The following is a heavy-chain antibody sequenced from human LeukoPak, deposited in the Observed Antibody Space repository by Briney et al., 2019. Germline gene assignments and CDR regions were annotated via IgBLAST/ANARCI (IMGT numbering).Heavy chain of an antibody. Sequence: PSETLSLTCAVYGGSFSGYYWSWIRQPPGKGLEWFGEINHSGSTNYNPSLKRRVTISVDTSKKQFSMKLSSVTAADTAAYYCARGIYYDSSGPGAFDIWGQGTMVTVSS. V-gene: IGHV4-34*01. CDR2: INHSGST. CDR3: ARGIYYDSSGPGAFDI. J-gene: IGHJ3*02. CDR1: GGSFSGYY. D-gene: IGHD3-22*01.